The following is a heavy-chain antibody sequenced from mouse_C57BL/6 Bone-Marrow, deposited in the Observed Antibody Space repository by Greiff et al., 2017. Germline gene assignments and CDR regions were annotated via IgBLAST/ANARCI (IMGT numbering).Heavy chain of an antibody. V-gene: IGHV1-64*01. Sequence: VQLQQPGAELVKPGASVKLSCKASGYTFTSYWMHWVKQRPGQGLEWIGMIHPNSGSTNYNEKFKSKATLTVDKSSSTAYMQLSSLTSEDSAVYYSERPYYYGTFMDYWGQGTSVTVSA. CDR3: ERPYYYGTFMDY. CDR2: IHPNSGST. CDR1: GYTFTSYW. D-gene: IGHD1-1*01. J-gene: IGHJ4*01.